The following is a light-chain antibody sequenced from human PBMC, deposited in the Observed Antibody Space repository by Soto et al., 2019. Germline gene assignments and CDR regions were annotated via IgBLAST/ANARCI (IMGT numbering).Light chain of an antibody. Sequence: DIQMTQSPSSLSASVGDRVTITCRASQSISSYLNWYQQKPGKAPKLLIYQASSLENGVPSRFSGSGSGTEFSLTISRLEPEDLAVYSCQQYGYSPPWTFGQGTKVDIK. CDR3: QQYGYSPPWT. V-gene: IGKV1-39*01. J-gene: IGKJ1*01. CDR1: QSISSY. CDR2: QAS.